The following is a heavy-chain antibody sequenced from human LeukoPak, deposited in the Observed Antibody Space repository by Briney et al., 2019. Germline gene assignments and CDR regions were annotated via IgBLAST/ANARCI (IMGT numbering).Heavy chain of an antibody. CDR1: GDSISNNNC. D-gene: IGHD3-10*01. Sequence: SETLSLTCAVFGDSISNNNCYSWVRQSPGKGLEWIGYIYHSGSTYYNPSLKSRVTISVDRSKNQFSPKLSSVTAADTAVYYCARGLGIGELYDYWGQGTLVTVSS. V-gene: IGHV4-4*02. J-gene: IGHJ4*02. CDR3: ARGLGIGELYDY. CDR2: IYHSGST.